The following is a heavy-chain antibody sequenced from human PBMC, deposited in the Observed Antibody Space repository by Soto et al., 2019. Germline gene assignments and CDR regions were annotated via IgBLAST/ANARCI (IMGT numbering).Heavy chain of an antibody. D-gene: IGHD6-13*01. J-gene: IGHJ4*02. CDR3: ATSTSSSWQNDY. CDR1: GGTFNTFD. Sequence: QVQLEQSGAEVKKPGSSVKVSCKASGGTFNTFDISWVRQAPGQGLEWIGGIIPIFETANYAQRLQDRLTITADESTRTAYMELSRLTSDDTAIYFCATSTSSSWQNDYWGLGTLVVVSS. CDR2: IIPIFETA. V-gene: IGHV1-69*01.